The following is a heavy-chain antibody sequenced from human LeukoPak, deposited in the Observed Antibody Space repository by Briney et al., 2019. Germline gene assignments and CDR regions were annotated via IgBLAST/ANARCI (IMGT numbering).Heavy chain of an antibody. Sequence: GALRLSCATSGFTFSTFWMHWVRPAPGKGLVWVSRLKSDGSSTNYADSVKGRFTISRDNAKNTLYLQMSGLRVEDTAVYYCARGGRGPDFWGQGTLVTVSS. CDR2: LKSDGSST. CDR1: GFTFSTFW. V-gene: IGHV3-74*01. CDR3: ARGGRGPDF. J-gene: IGHJ4*02. D-gene: IGHD3/OR15-3a*01.